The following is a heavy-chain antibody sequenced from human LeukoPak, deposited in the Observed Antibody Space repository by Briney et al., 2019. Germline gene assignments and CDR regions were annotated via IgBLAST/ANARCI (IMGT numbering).Heavy chain of an antibody. J-gene: IGHJ4*02. Sequence: PGGSLRLSCAASGFTFSNYALGWVRQAPGMGLEWVSTICGSGSCTYYADSVKGRFTISRDNSRNTLSLQMNSLRVEDAALYYCAKHDLSWSYFVYWGQGTLVTVSS. V-gene: IGHV3-23*01. CDR1: GFTFSNYA. CDR3: AKHDLSWSYFVY. CDR2: ICGSGSCT. D-gene: IGHD3-10*01.